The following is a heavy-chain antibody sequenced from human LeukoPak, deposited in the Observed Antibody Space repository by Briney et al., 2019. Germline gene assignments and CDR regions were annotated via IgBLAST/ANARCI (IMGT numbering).Heavy chain of an antibody. CDR2: IKPNSGGT. D-gene: IGHD5-12*01. CDR1: GYTFTDYY. Sequence: ASVKVSCKASGYTFTDYYMHWVRQAPGQGLEWMGWIKPNSGGTSYAQKFQGRVTMTRDTSISTAFMELGSLKSDDTAVYYCARDRVVADKGVSWFDPWGQGTLVIVSS. CDR3: ARDRVVADKGVSWFDP. V-gene: IGHV1-2*02. J-gene: IGHJ5*02.